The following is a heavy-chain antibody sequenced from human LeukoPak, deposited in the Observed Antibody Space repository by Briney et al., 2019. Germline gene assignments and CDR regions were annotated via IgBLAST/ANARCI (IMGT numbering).Heavy chain of an antibody. Sequence: GVYLSLSCAASGFTFSNAWMSWHRQAPGQGLEWVGRIKSKTTGGTTDYAARVKGRFTISRDDSKNTLYLQMNSLKTEDTAVYYCTTEGVIAAATYGMDVWGQGTTVTVSS. D-gene: IGHD6-13*01. J-gene: IGHJ6*02. V-gene: IGHV3-15*01. CDR2: IKSKTTGGTT. CDR1: GFTFSNAW. CDR3: TTEGVIAAATYGMDV.